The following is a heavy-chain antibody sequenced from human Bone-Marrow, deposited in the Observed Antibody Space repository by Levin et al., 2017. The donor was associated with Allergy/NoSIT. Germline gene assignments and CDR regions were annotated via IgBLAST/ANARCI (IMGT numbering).Heavy chain of an antibody. V-gene: IGHV4-34*01. D-gene: IGHD2-2*01. CDR3: ARGRYCSSTSCYLRGPYYFDY. Sequence: KASETLSLTCAVYGGSFSGYYWSWIRQPPGKGLEWIGEINHSGSTNYNPSLKSRVTISVDTSKNQFSLKLSSVTAADTAVYYCARGRYCSSTSCYLRGPYYFDYWGQGTLVTVSS. J-gene: IGHJ4*02. CDR2: INHSGST. CDR1: GGSFSGYY.